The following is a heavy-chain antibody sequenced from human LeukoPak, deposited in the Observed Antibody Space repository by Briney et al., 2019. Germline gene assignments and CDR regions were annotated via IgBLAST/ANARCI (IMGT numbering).Heavy chain of an antibody. CDR3: TNFDY. J-gene: IGHJ4*02. CDR1: GITFSSDG. CDR2: INCDGSNK. V-gene: IGHV3-30*02. Sequence: GGSLRLSRTASGITFSSDGMHWVRQAPGKGLEWVALINCDGSNKYYADSVKGRFAISRDNSKNTLYLQMNSLRAEDTAVYYCTNFDYWGQGTLVTVSS.